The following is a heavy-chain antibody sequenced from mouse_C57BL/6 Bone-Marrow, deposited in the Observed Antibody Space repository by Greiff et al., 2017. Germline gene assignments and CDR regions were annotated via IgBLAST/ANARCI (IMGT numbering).Heavy chain of an antibody. V-gene: IGHV1-26*01. CDR3: ARGGWGDFDY. D-gene: IGHD3-3*01. J-gene: IGHJ2*01. Sequence: VQLQQSGPELVKPGASVKISCKASGYTFTDYYMNWVKQSHGKSLEWIGDINPNNGGTSYNQKFKGKATLTVDKSSSTAYMELRSLTSEDSAVYYGARGGWGDFDYWGQGTTLTVAS. CDR1: GYTFTDYY. CDR2: INPNNGGT.